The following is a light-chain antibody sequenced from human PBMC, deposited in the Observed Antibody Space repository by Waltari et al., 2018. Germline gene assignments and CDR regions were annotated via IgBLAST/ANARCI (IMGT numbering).Light chain of an antibody. CDR1: VYNH. V-gene: IGLV2-14*03. Sequence: QSALTQPASVSGSLGQAITISCAGVYNHVSWPQQHPGNAPKLMIFDVSKRPSGVSNRFSGSRSGNTSSLTISGLQAEDEANYFCSSYTSSSTYVFVTGTKVT. CDR3: SSYTSSSTYV. J-gene: IGLJ1*01. CDR2: DVS.